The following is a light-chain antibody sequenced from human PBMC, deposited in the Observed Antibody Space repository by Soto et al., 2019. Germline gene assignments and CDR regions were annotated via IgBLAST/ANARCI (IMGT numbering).Light chain of an antibody. CDR3: QQYGSSPFT. CDR2: GAS. V-gene: IGKV3-20*01. Sequence: IVMTQSPATLSVSPWERATLSCRASQSVSGNLAWYQQKPGQAPRLIIHGASRRATDIPDRFSGSGSGADFTLTINTLEPEDFAAYYCQQYGSSPFTFGPGTKVDIK. CDR1: QSVSGN. J-gene: IGKJ3*01.